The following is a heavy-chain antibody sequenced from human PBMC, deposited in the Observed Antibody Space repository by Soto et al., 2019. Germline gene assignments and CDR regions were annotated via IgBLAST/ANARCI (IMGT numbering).Heavy chain of an antibody. CDR2: ISGSGGST. Sequence: PGGSLRLSCAASGFTFSSYAMSWVLQAPWKGLDWVSAISGSGGSTYYADSVKGRFTISRDNSKITLYLQMNSLRAEDTAVYYCAKIPRPIVVVPAAFDYWGQGTLVTVSS. D-gene: IGHD2-2*01. V-gene: IGHV3-23*01. CDR1: GFTFSSYA. CDR3: AKIPRPIVVVPAAFDY. J-gene: IGHJ4*02.